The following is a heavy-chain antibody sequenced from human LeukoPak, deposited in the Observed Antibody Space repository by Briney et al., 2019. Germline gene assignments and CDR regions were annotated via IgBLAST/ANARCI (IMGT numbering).Heavy chain of an antibody. CDR3: VRDNPRQQGFAY. Sequence: PGGSLRLSCAASGFTFSSYGMHWVRQAPGKGLEWVAVISYDGSNKYYADSVKGRFTISRDNSKNTLYLQLNSLRAEDTDVYYCVRDNPRQQGFAYWGQGTLVTVSS. CDR2: ISYDGSNK. CDR1: GFTFSSYG. D-gene: IGHD6-13*01. V-gene: IGHV3-30*03. J-gene: IGHJ4*02.